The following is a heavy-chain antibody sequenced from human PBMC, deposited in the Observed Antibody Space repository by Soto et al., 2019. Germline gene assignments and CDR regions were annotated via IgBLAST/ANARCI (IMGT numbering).Heavy chain of an antibody. CDR1: GYSFTSYW. V-gene: IGHV5-10-1*01. J-gene: IGHJ6*02. CDR2: IDPSDSYT. Sequence: PGESLKISCKGSGYSFTSYWIGWVRQMPGKGLEWMGRIDPSDSYTNYSPSFQGHVTISADKSISTAYLQWSSLKASDTAMYYCARHIDYYGSGSYRYYYYYGMDVWGQGTTVTVSS. CDR3: ARHIDYYGSGSYRYYYYYGMDV. D-gene: IGHD3-10*01.